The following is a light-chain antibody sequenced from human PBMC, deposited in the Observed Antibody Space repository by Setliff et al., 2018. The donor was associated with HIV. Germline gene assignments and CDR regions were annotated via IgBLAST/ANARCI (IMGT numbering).Light chain of an antibody. V-gene: IGLV2-23*02. Sequence: QSALTQPASVSASPGQSITISCSGSRDDVGSYDLVSWYQQDPGKAPKLLIFEVDKRASGVSNRLSGSKSGTTASLTISGLQVEDEGDYYCCSYVGASTYVCGSGTKV. CDR1: RDDVGSYDL. CDR3: CSYVGASTYV. CDR2: EVD. J-gene: IGLJ1*01.